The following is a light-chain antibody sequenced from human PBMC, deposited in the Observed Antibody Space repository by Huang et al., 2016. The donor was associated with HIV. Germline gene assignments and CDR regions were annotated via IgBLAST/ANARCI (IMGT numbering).Light chain of an antibody. CDR2: DAS. CDR3: QQRTNWPPYT. J-gene: IGKJ2*01. CDR1: QSVSSF. Sequence: DIVLTQSPATLSLSPGERATLSCRASQSVSSFLAWYQQKPGQAPRLLIYDASNRATGIPARFSGNGSGTDFTRTISSLEPEEFAVYYCQQRTNWPPYTFGQGTKLEIK. V-gene: IGKV3-11*01.